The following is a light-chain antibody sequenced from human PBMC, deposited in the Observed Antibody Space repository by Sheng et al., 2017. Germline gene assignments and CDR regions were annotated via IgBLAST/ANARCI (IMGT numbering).Light chain of an antibody. CDR2: DAS. Sequence: EIVMTQSPDTLSVSPGERATLSCRASQSVSSNLAWYQQKPGQAPRLLIYDASTRATDIPARFSGSGSGTEFTLTISSLQSEDFAVYYCQTFGYSPPWTFGQGTKVEIK. V-gene: IGKV3-15*01. CDR3: QTFGYSPPWT. J-gene: IGKJ1*01. CDR1: QSVSSN.